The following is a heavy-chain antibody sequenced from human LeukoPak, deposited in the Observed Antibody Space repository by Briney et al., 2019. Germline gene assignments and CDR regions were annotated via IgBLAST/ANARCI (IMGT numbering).Heavy chain of an antibody. V-gene: IGHV3-23*01. J-gene: IGHJ5*02. CDR2: ISGGGDYT. CDR1: GFTFSKYA. CDR3: AKRDSGSWENWFDP. D-gene: IGHD1-26*01. Sequence: GGSLRLSCAASGFTFSKYAMTWVRQTPGKGLEWVSVISGGGDYTYYADSVKGRFTISRDNSKNTLYLQMNSLRAEDTAVYYCAKRDSGSWENWFDPWGQGTLVTVSS.